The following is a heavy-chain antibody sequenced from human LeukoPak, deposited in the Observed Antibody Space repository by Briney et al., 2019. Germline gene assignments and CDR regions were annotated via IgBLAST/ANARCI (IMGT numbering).Heavy chain of an antibody. CDR2: INHSGST. J-gene: IGHJ4*02. Sequence: SETLSLTCAVYGGSFSGYYWSWIRQPPGKGLEWIGEINHSGSTYYNPSLKSRVTISVDTSKNQFSLKLSSVTAADTAVYYCARRVAAAGTGPTIDYWGQGTLVTVSS. CDR1: GGSFSGYY. D-gene: IGHD6-13*01. V-gene: IGHV4-34*01. CDR3: ARRVAAAGTGPTIDY.